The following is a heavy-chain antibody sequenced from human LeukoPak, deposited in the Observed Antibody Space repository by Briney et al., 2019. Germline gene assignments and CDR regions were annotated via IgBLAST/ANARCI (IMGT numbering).Heavy chain of an antibody. D-gene: IGHD3-9*01. CDR2: INHSGST. V-gene: IGHV4-34*01. CDR3: ANLRYFDWFRDYYFDY. CDR1: GGSFSGYY. J-gene: IGHJ4*02. Sequence: SETLSLTCAVYGGSFSGYYWSWIRQPPGKGLEWIGEINHSGSTNYNPSLKSRVTISVDTSKNQFSLKLSSVTAADTAVYYCANLRYFDWFRDYYFDYWGQGTLVTVSS.